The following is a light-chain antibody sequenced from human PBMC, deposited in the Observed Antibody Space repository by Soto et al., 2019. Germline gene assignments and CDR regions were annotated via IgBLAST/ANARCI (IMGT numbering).Light chain of an antibody. Sequence: QSALTQPASVSGSPGQSITISCTGTSSDVGRYNYVSWLQHHPGKAPKLIIYDVTHRPSGISDRFSGSKSGNTASLTISGLQAEDEADYYCSSNSDITTSYVFGTGTKVTVL. CDR2: DVT. J-gene: IGLJ1*01. CDR3: SSNSDITTSYV. CDR1: SSDVGRYNY. V-gene: IGLV2-14*03.